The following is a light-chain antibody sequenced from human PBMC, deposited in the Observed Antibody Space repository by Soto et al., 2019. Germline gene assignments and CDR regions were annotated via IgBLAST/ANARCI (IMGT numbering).Light chain of an antibody. CDR3: QQRSNWPPY. CDR1: QSVSSN. Sequence: EIVLTQFPATLSLSPGERATLSCRASQSVSSNVAWYQQKLGQAPRLLIYDASNRATGIPARFSGSGSGTDFTLTISSLEPEDFAVYYCQQRSNWPPYFGGGTKVEIK. V-gene: IGKV3-11*01. J-gene: IGKJ4*01. CDR2: DAS.